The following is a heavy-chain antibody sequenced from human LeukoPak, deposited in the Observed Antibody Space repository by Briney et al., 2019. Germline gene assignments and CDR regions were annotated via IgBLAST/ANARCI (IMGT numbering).Heavy chain of an antibody. CDR3: ARGRYVDWLFDY. J-gene: IGHJ4*02. CDR1: GFDCSRYW. Sequence: GGSLRLSCAASGFDCSRYWMTWVRQAPGKGLEWVANIKQDGGEEYYVDSVKGRFTISKDNAKNSLYLQMNSLRVEDPAVYYCARGRYVDWLFDYWGEGTLVTVS. V-gene: IGHV3-7*03. D-gene: IGHD3-9*01. CDR2: IKQDGGEE.